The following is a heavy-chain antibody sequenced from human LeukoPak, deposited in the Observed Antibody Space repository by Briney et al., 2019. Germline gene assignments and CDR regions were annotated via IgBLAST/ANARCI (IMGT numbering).Heavy chain of an antibody. D-gene: IGHD2-15*01. V-gene: IGHV5-51*01. CDR1: GYSFTTYW. Sequence: GESLQISCKGSGYSFTTYWIGWVRQMPGKGLEWMGIIYPSDSDTKYSPSFQGQVTISADKSISTAYLQWSSLKASDTAMYYCARRQGCSSSSCPPDSWGQGTLVTVSS. J-gene: IGHJ4*02. CDR3: ARRQGCSSSSCPPDS. CDR2: IYPSDSDT.